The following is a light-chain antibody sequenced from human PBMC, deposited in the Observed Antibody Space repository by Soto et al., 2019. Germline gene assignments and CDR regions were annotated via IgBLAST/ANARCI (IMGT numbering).Light chain of an antibody. V-gene: IGLV1-44*01. CDR2: SNN. CDR3: AARDDSLNGWV. J-gene: IGLJ3*02. CDR1: SSNIGSNT. Sequence: QAVVTQPPSASETPGQRVTISCSGSSSNIGSNTVNWYQQFPGTAPKLLIYSNNQRPSGVPDRFSGSKSGTSASLAISGLQSEDEADYYCAARDDSLNGWVFGGGTKLTVL.